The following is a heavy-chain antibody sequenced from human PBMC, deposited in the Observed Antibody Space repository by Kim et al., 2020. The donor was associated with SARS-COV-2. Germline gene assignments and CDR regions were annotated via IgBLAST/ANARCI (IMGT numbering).Heavy chain of an antibody. CDR1: GFTFSSYW. D-gene: IGHD3-16*02. J-gene: IGHJ6*01. CDR3: ARDPGNAFGGVIVPLSGMDV. Sequence: GGSLRLFCAASGFTFSSYWMHWVRQAPGKGLVWVSRINSDGSSTSYADSVKGRFTISRDNAKNTLYLQMNSLRAEDTAVYYCARDPGNAFGGVIVPLSGMDVWGQGTTVTVSS. CDR2: INSDGSST. V-gene: IGHV3-74*01.